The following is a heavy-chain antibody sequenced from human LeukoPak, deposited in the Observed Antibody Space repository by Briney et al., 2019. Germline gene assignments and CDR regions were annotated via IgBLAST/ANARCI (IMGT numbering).Heavy chain of an antibody. D-gene: IGHD1-7*01. CDR2: IYYSGST. Sequence: PSETLSLTCTVSGGSISSYYWSWIRQPPGKGLEWIGYIYYSGSTNYNPSLKSRVTISVDTSKNQFSLKLSSVTAADTAVYYCARRRITGTTGYYYGMEVWGQGTTVTVSS. CDR1: GGSISSYY. CDR3: ARRRITGTTGYYYGMEV. V-gene: IGHV4-59*01. J-gene: IGHJ6*02.